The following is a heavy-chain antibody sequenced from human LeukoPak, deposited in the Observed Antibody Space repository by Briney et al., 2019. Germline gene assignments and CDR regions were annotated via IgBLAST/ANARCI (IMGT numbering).Heavy chain of an antibody. V-gene: IGHV4-61*02. CDR2: IYASGNT. Sequence: SETLSLTCSVSGGSFSSDSYYWSWIRQPAGKGLEWIGRIYASGNTNYNPYLTSRITISIGTSKHQFSLKLTSVTAADTAVYYCARDQGYGDYVYDSWGQGILVTVSS. CDR1: GGSFSSDSYY. J-gene: IGHJ5*02. CDR3: ARDQGYGDYVYDS. D-gene: IGHD4-17*01.